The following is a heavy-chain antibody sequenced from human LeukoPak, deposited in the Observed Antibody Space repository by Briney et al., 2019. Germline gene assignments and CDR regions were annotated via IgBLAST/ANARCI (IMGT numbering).Heavy chain of an antibody. D-gene: IGHD3-22*01. Sequence: SETLSLTCAVYGGSFSDYYWSWIRQTPGKGLEWIGYTYYSGSTNYNPSLKSRVTISVDTSKNQFSLKLSSVTAADTAVYYCARDPAYDSSGYSYYYYMDVWGKGTTVTVSS. CDR1: GGSFSDYY. CDR3: ARDPAYDSSGYSYYYYMDV. J-gene: IGHJ6*03. CDR2: TYYSGST. V-gene: IGHV4-59*01.